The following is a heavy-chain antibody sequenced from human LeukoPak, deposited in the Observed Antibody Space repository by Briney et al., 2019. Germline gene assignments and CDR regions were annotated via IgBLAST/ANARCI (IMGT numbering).Heavy chain of an antibody. Sequence: GASVKVSCKASGYTFTGYYMHWVRQAPGQGLEWMGWINPNSGGTNYAQKFQGRVTMTRDTYISTAYMELSRLRSGDTAVYYCARSVAGSKRLFFDYWGQGTLVTVSS. CDR1: GYTFTGYY. CDR3: ARSVAGSKRLFFDY. V-gene: IGHV1-2*02. J-gene: IGHJ4*02. CDR2: INPNSGGT. D-gene: IGHD6-19*01.